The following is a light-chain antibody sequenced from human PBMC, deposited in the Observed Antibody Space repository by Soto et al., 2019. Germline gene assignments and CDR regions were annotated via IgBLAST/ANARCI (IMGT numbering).Light chain of an antibody. V-gene: IGKV3-20*01. CDR1: QGVSSSY. J-gene: IGKJ5*01. Sequence: IVLTQSPGTLSLSPGERATLSCRASQGVSSSYLAWYQQKPGQAPRLLIYTASSLQSGVPSRFSGSGSGTDFTLTINGLQPEDFATYYCQQAASFPITFGQGTRLEI. CDR2: TAS. CDR3: QQAASFPIT.